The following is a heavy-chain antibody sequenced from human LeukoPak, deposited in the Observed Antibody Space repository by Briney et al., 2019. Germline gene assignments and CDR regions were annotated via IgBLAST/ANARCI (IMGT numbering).Heavy chain of an antibody. CDR2: IWYDGSNE. CDR1: GFTFNTYG. CDR3: ASLGALSSGGSLRWFDP. J-gene: IGHJ5*02. Sequence: GGSLRLSCAASGFTFNTYGMHWVRQAPGKGLEWVAVIWYDGSNENYADSVKGRFTISRDNSKNTLYLQMNSLRAEDTAVYYCASLGALSSGGSLRWFDPWGQGTLVTVSS. D-gene: IGHD2-15*01. V-gene: IGHV3-33*01.